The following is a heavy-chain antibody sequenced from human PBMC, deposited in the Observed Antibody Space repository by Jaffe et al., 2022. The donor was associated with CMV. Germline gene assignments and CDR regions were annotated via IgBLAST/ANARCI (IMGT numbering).Heavy chain of an antibody. V-gene: IGHV4-39*01. J-gene: IGHJ5*02. CDR1: GGSISTTSYY. CDR2: IYYSGSP. Sequence: QLQLRESGPGLVKPSETLSLTCTVSGGSISTTSYYWGWIRQPPGKGLEWIATIYYSGSPYYNPSLKSRVSMSVDRSKNQFSLKLTSVTAADTAVYYCAGRTPTPATIDPWGQGTLVTVSS. CDR3: AGRTPTPATIDP. D-gene: IGHD2-15*01.